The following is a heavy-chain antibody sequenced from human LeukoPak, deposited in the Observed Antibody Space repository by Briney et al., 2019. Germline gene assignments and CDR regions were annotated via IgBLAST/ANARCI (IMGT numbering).Heavy chain of an antibody. V-gene: IGHV3-33*06. Sequence: PGGSLRLSCAASGFTFSSYGMHWVRQAPGKGLEWVAVIWYDGSNKYYADSVKGRFTISRDNSKNTLYLQMNSLRAEDTAVYYCAKDHFSPNEEERIAAAGFDYWGQGTLVTVSS. CDR3: AKDHFSPNEEERIAAAGFDY. D-gene: IGHD6-13*01. J-gene: IGHJ4*02. CDR1: GFTFSSYG. CDR2: IWYDGSNK.